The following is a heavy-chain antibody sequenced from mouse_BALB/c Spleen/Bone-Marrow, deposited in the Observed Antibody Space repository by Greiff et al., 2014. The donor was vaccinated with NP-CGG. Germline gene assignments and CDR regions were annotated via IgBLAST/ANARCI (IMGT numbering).Heavy chain of an antibody. CDR3: ARGAFSTVGDGLFTY. Sequence: EVQLQQSGAELVKPGASVKLSCTASGFNIKDTYIHWVKQRPEQGLEWIGKIDPANGNAKYDPKVQGKATITADTSSNTVYLHVSSLTSEDTAVYHCARGAFSTVGDGLFTYWGQGTLVTVSA. V-gene: IGHV14-3*02. CDR2: IDPANGNA. D-gene: IGHD1-1*01. J-gene: IGHJ3*01. CDR1: GFNIKDTY.